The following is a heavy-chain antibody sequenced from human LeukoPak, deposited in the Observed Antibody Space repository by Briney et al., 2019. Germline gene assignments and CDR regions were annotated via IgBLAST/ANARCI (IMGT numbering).Heavy chain of an antibody. J-gene: IGHJ3*02. CDR3: ARGKTYYDISKDAFDI. CDR2: IYYSGST. V-gene: IGHV4-59*11. CDR1: GFRFSDHY. D-gene: IGHD3-22*01. Sequence: PGGSLSLSCAVSGFRFSDHYMDWVRQAPGKGLEWIGYIYYSGSTNYNPSLKSRVTISVDTSKNQFSLKLSSVTAADTAVYYCARGKTYYDISKDAFDIWGQGTMVTVSS.